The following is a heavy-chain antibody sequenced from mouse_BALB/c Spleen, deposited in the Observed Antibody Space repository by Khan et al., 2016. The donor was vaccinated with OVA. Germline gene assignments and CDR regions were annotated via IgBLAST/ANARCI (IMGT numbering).Heavy chain of an antibody. Sequence: QVQLQQSGAELVRPGTSVKVSCKASGYAFTNYLIEWVKQRPGQGLEWIGVINPGSGGTNYNEKFKVKATLTADKSSSTAYMQLSSLTSDDSAVSFCARRDYAMDYWGQGTSVTVSS. CDR1: GYAFTNYL. CDR2: INPGSGGT. V-gene: IGHV1-54*01. CDR3: ARRDYAMDY. J-gene: IGHJ4*01.